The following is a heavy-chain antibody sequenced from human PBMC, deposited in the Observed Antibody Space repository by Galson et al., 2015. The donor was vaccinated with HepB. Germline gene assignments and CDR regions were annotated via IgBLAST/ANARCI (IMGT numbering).Heavy chain of an antibody. CDR2: IKSKTDGGTT. V-gene: IGHV3-15*01. CDR3: TTDDLRTGTTGY. CDR1: GFTFSNVW. J-gene: IGHJ4*02. Sequence: SLRLSCAASGFTFSNVWMSWVRQAPGKGLEWVGRIKSKTDGGTTDYAAPVKGRFGISRDDSKNTLYLQMNSLKTEDTAVYYCTTDDLRTGTTGYWGQGTLVTVSS. D-gene: IGHD1-1*01.